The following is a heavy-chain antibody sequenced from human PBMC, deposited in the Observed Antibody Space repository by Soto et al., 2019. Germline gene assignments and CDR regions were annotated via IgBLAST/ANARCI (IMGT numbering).Heavy chain of an antibody. D-gene: IGHD3-22*01. V-gene: IGHV1-69*06. CDR3: ASRPRWYDSSGYSGSDDAFDI. Sequence: SVKVSCKASGGTFSSYAISWVRQAPGQGLEWMGGIIPIFGTANYAQKFQGRVTITADKSTSTAYMELSSLRSEDTAVYYCASRPRWYDSSGYSGSDDAFDIWGQGTMVTVS. J-gene: IGHJ3*02. CDR2: IIPIFGTA. CDR1: GGTFSSYA.